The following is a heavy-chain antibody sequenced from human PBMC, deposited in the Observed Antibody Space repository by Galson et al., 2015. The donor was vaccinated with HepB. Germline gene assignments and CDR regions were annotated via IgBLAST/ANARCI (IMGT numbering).Heavy chain of an antibody. CDR3: AKGEGRS. CDR1: RFTFSSYA. Sequence: SLRLSCAASRFTFSSYAMHWVRQAPGKGLEWVSAISGSGDDTYYAESVKGRFTISRDNSKNTLYLQMNSLRAEDTAVYYCAKGEGRSWGQGALVTVSS. CDR2: ISGSGDDT. V-gene: IGHV3-23*01. J-gene: IGHJ5*02.